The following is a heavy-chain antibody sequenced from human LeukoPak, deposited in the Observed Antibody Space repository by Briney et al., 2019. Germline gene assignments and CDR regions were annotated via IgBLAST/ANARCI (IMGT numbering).Heavy chain of an antibody. D-gene: IGHD6-19*01. CDR2: IYYSGST. V-gene: IGHV4-39*07. Sequence: PSETLSLTCTVSGGSISSSSYYWGWIRQPPGKGLEWIGSIYYSGSTYYNPSLKSRVTISVDTSKNQFSLKLSSVTAADAAVYYCASGQWLVDYWGQGTLVTVSS. J-gene: IGHJ4*02. CDR3: ASGQWLVDY. CDR1: GGSISSSSYY.